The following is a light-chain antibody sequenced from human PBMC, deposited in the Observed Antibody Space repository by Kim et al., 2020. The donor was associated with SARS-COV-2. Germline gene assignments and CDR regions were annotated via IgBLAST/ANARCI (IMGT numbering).Light chain of an antibody. CDR3: QQLHSYPLT. CDR2: DAS. V-gene: IGKV1-9*01. Sequence: DIQLTQSPSLLSASVRDRVTMTCRASQGIRSHLAWYQQKPGKAPKLLIYDASTLQSGVPSRFSGSGSGTEFTLTISSLQPEDFATYYCQQLHSYPLTFGGGTKVDIK. J-gene: IGKJ4*01. CDR1: QGIRSH.